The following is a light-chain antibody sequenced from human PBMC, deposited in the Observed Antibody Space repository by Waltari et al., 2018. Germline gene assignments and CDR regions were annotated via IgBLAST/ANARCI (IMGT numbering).Light chain of an antibody. V-gene: IGKV3-20*01. Sequence: EVVLTQSPGTLSLSPGERTTLSSRASHSISSSYVAWYQHKPGQAPRLLISAASSRASGNPDRLSGSGSGTDFTLTISRLEPEDFAVYYCQQFGNSPPFSLGPGTKVDIK. CDR3: QQFGNSPPFS. CDR1: HSISSSY. CDR2: AAS. J-gene: IGKJ3*01.